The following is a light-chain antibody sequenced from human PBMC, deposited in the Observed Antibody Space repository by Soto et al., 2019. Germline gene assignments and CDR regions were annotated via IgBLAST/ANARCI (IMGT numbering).Light chain of an antibody. CDR2: SNN. CDR3: AAWDDSLNGSYV. J-gene: IGLJ1*01. Sequence: QAVVTQPPSASGTPGQRVTISCSGNSSNIGSNTVNWYQQLPGTAPKLLIYSNNQRPSGVPDRFSGSKSGTSASLAISGLQSEDEADYYCAAWDDSLNGSYVFGTGTKLTVL. CDR1: SSNIGSNT. V-gene: IGLV1-44*01.